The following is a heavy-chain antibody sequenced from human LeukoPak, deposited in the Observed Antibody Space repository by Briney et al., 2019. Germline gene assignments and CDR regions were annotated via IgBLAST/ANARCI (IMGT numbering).Heavy chain of an antibody. V-gene: IGHV3-21*01. D-gene: IGHD6-13*01. Sequence: GGSLRLSCAASGFTFSSYSMNWVRQAPGKGLEWVSSISSSSSYIYYADSVKGRFTISRDNSKNTLYLQMNSLRAEDTAVYYCAKDLGPAADTNWFDPWGQGTLVTVSS. J-gene: IGHJ5*02. CDR3: AKDLGPAADTNWFDP. CDR1: GFTFSSYS. CDR2: ISSSSSYI.